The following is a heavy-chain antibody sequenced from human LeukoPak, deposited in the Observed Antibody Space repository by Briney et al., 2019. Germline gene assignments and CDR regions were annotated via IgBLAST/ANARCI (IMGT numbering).Heavy chain of an antibody. J-gene: IGHJ3*01. Sequence: PSETLSPTCTVSSASISSTNHNWGWLRQPPGKGPEWIGNIYFSGTSYYNPSLKSRVIISVDTSKSQFSLKLNSVTAADTAVYYCARHAWGLNAFDVWGRGTMVIVSS. CDR3: ARHAWGLNAFDV. V-gene: IGHV4-39*01. D-gene: IGHD3-16*01. CDR2: IYFSGTS. CDR1: SASISSTNHN.